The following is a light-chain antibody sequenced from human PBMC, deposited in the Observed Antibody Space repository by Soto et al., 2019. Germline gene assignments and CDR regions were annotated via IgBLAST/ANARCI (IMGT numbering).Light chain of an antibody. CDR1: SSDVGGSAY. J-gene: IGLJ3*02. CDR3: AVWDDSLSGPV. CDR2: KVT. V-gene: IGLV2-14*01. Sequence: QSALTQPASVSGSPGQSITISCTGTSSDVGGSAYVSWYQQFPGNVPRLLIYKVTNRPSGVPDRFSGSKSGTSASLAISGLQSEDEADYYCAVWDDSLSGPVFGGGTKVTVL.